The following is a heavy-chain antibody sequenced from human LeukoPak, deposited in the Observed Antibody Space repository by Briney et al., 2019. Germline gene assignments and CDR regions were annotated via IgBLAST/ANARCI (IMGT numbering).Heavy chain of an antibody. CDR3: ASRSSGYTDYYYYMDV. D-gene: IGHD3-22*01. V-gene: IGHV3-53*01. CDR1: GFTVSSNY. J-gene: IGHJ6*03. Sequence: GGSLRLSCAASGFTVSSNYMSWVRQAPGKGLEWVSVIYSGGSTYYADSVKGRFTISRDNSKNTLYLQMNSLRAEDTAVYYCASRSSGYTDYYYYMDVWGKGTTVTVSS. CDR2: IYSGGST.